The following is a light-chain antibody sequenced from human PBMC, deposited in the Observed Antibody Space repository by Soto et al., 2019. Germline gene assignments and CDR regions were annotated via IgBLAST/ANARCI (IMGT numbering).Light chain of an antibody. J-gene: IGKJ5*01. Sequence: EIVLTQSAAILSLSPGERATLSYRASQSVSTYLAWYQHKPGQAPRLLIYDASNRATGIPARFSGSGSGTDFTLTISSLEPEEFAVYYCQQRNNWPLTFGQGTRLEIK. CDR1: QSVSTY. CDR3: QQRNNWPLT. V-gene: IGKV3-11*01. CDR2: DAS.